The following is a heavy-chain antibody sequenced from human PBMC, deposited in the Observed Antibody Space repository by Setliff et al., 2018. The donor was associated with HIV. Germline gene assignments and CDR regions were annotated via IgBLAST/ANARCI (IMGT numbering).Heavy chain of an antibody. J-gene: IGHJ4*02. Sequence: PSETLSLTCAVYGGSFNGYSWTWIRQPPGKGLEWIGGINHSGSTNYNPSLKSRVTISVDTSKSQFSLRLNSVTATDTALYYCARGWEQLLPLDFWGQGNLVTVSS. V-gene: IGHV4-34*01. D-gene: IGHD1-26*01. CDR3: ARGWEQLLPLDF. CDR2: INHSGST. CDR1: GGSFNGYS.